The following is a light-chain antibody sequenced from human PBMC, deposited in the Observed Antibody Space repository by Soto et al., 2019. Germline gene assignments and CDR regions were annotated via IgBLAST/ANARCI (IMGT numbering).Light chain of an antibody. J-gene: IGLJ3*02. V-gene: IGLV8-61*01. Sequence: QTVVTQEPSFSVSPGGTVTLTCGLTSGSVSTRNYPSWYQQIPGQAPRTLIYNTNTRSSGVPDRFSGSILGNKAALTITGAQAADDSDYYCALYVGSGIHWVFGGGTQLTVL. CDR3: ALYVGSGIHWV. CDR2: NTN. CDR1: SGSVSTRNY.